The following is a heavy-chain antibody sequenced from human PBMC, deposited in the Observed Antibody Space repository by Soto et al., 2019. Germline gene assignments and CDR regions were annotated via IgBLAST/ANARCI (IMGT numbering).Heavy chain of an antibody. CDR3: AKRSGYREAAYLDY. Sequence: EVQLLESGGDLVQPGGSLRLSCAVSRFTFSSYGMNWVRQAPGKGLEWVSSISDDGDSTYYADSVKGRFTISRDNSKNTLYLQMNSLRAEDTAVYYCAKRSGYREAAYLDYWGQGTLVTVSS. J-gene: IGHJ4*02. V-gene: IGHV3-23*01. CDR2: ISDDGDST. D-gene: IGHD5-12*01. CDR1: RFTFSSYG.